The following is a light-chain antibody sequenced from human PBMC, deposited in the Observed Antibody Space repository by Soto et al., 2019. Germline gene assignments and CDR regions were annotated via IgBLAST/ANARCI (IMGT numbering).Light chain of an antibody. V-gene: IGLV2-14*01. CDR2: DVS. CDR1: SSDVGGYNY. J-gene: IGLJ1*01. Sequence: QSVLTQPASVSGSPGQSITISCTGTSSDVGGYNYVSWYQQHPGKAPKFMIYDVSNRPSGVSNRFSGSKSGNTASLTISGLQADDEADYYCQSYDSSLSAPYVFGTGTKVTVL. CDR3: QSYDSSLSAPYV.